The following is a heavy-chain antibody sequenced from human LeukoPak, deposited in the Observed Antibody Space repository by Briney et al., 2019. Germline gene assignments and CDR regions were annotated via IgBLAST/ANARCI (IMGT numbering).Heavy chain of an antibody. Sequence: PGGSLRLSCAASGFTFSSYEMNWVRQAPGKGLEWVSSITSSSSYIYYADSVKGRFTISRDNAKNSLYLQMNSLRAEDTAVYYCARSSGLVYYDVLGGSDYWGQGTLVTVSS. J-gene: IGHJ4*02. V-gene: IGHV3-21*01. CDR2: ITSSSSYI. CDR3: ARSSGLVYYDVLGGSDY. CDR1: GFTFSSYE. D-gene: IGHD3-22*01.